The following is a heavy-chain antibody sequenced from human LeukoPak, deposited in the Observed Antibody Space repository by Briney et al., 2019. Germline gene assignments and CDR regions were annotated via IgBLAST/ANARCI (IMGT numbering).Heavy chain of an antibody. J-gene: IGHJ3*02. CDR1: GGTFSSYA. CDR3: ARESRVNIVVVPAAMGGDAFDI. CDR2: IIPIFGTA. D-gene: IGHD2-2*01. V-gene: IGHV1-69*13. Sequence: GASVKVSCKASGGTFSSYAISWVRQAPGQGLEWMGGIIPIFGTANYAQKFQGRVTITADESTSTAYMELSSLRSEDTAVYYCARESRVNIVVVPAAMGGDAFDIWGQGTMVTVSS.